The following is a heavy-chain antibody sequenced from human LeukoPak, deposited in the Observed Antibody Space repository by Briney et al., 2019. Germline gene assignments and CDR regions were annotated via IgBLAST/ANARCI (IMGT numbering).Heavy chain of an antibody. CDR2: INPSGGST. V-gene: IGHV1-46*01. Sequence: GASVKVSCKASGYTFTSYYMHWVRQAPGKGLEWMGIINPSGGSTSYAQKFQGRVTMTRDTSTSTVYMELSSLRSEDTAVYYCARLVPKNGVDYWGQGTLVTVSS. CDR1: GYTFTSYY. J-gene: IGHJ4*02. CDR3: ARLVPKNGVDY. D-gene: IGHD1-26*01.